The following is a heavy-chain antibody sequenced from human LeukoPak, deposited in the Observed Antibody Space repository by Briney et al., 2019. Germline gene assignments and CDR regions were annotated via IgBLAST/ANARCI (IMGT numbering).Heavy chain of an antibody. CDR3: ARVAGQGWGPITTNVNAYLDS. D-gene: IGHD1/OR15-1a*01. Sequence: GGPLRLSCEAFEFPLVTNTITWVRRAPGKGLEWVSPISRTRIFIFYADSVKGRFTISRDNAKNSLYLQMNSLRAEDTAVYYCARVAGQGWGPITTNVNAYLDSWGQGTLVSVSS. J-gene: IGHJ4*02. CDR1: EFPLVTNT. CDR2: ISRTRIFI. V-gene: IGHV3-21*01.